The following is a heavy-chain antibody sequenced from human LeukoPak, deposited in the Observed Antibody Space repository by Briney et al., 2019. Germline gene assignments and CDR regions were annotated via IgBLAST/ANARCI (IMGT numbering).Heavy chain of an antibody. D-gene: IGHD2-15*01. Sequence: ASVKVSCRASGYTFTSYGISWVRQAPGQGLEWMGWINPNSGGTNYAQKFQGRVTMTRDTSISTAYMELSRLRSDDTAVYYCARDGSGADYWGQGTLVTVSS. CDR2: INPNSGGT. V-gene: IGHV1-2*02. CDR3: ARDGSGADY. CDR1: GYTFTSYG. J-gene: IGHJ4*02.